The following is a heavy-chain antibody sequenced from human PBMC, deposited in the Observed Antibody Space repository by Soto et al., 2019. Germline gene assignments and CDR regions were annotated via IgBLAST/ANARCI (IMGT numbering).Heavy chain of an antibody. J-gene: IGHJ6*02. CDR2: ISYDGSNK. D-gene: IGHD2-2*01. CDR1: GFTFSSYG. V-gene: IGHV3-30*18. CDR3: AKTDIVVVPAAVYYYYGMDV. Sequence: PGGSLRLSCAASGFTFSSYGMHWVRQAPGKGLEWVAVISYDGSNKYYADSVKGRFTISRDNSKNTLYLQMNSLRAEDTAVYYCAKTDIVVVPAAVYYYYGMDVWGQGTTVTV.